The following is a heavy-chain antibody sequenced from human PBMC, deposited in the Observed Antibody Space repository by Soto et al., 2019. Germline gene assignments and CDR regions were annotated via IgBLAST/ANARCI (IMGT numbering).Heavy chain of an antibody. V-gene: IGHV3-23*01. Sequence: GGSLRLSCAASGFTFSRYAMSWVRQAPGQGLEWVSAISGRGGSTYYADSVKGRFTTSRDNSKNTLYLQMNSLRAEDTAVYYCAKETYDFWSGYHGLDYWGQGTLVTVSS. CDR2: ISGRGGST. D-gene: IGHD3-3*01. CDR3: AKETYDFWSGYHGLDY. CDR1: GFTFSRYA. J-gene: IGHJ4*02.